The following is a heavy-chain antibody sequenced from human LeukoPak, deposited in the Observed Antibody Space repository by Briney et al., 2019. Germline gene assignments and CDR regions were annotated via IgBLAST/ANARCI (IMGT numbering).Heavy chain of an antibody. J-gene: IGHJ5*01. D-gene: IGHD2-21*02. Sequence: GGSLRLSCAASGFNLSDHVMNGVRQAPGEGLEWVSSISSSSSYIYYADSVKGPFAISRDNAKNSLYLQMNSLRAEDTAVYYCARGPYCRGDCFPWFDFWGQGTLVTVSS. CDR3: ARGPYCRGDCFPWFDF. CDR1: GFNLSDHV. V-gene: IGHV3-21*01. CDR2: ISSSSSYI.